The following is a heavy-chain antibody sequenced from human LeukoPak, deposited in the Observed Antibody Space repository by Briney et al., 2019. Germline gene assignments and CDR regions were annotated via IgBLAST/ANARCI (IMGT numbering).Heavy chain of an antibody. CDR1: GFTLSNCA. CDR2: IDTKGTRT. CDR3: VKEVVATIPPL. V-gene: IGHV3-23*01. D-gene: IGHD5-12*01. J-gene: IGHJ4*02. Sequence: GRSLRPSCAASGFTLSNCAMTWVRQAPGKGLEWVSGIDTKGTRTYYADSVKGRFTISRDNSKNTLFLQMNSLRAEDAAVYYCVKEVVATIPPLWGQGTLVTVSS.